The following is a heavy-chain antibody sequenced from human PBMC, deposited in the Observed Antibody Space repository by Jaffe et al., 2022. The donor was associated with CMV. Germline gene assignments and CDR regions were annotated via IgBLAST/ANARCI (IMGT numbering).Heavy chain of an antibody. CDR3: ARDFTVARWEGDYYGMDV. J-gene: IGHJ6*02. CDR1: GGTFSSYA. CDR2: IIPIFGTA. V-gene: IGHV1-69*01. D-gene: IGHD1-26*01. Sequence: QVQLVQSGAEVKKPGSSVKVSCKASGGTFSSYAISWVRQAPGQGLEWMGGIIPIFGTANYAQKFQGRVTITADESTSTAYMELSSLRSEDTAVYYCARDFTVARWEGDYYGMDVWGQGTTVTVSS.